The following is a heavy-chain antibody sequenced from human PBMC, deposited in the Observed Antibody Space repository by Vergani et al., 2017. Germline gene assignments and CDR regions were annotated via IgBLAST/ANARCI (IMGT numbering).Heavy chain of an antibody. CDR3: ARDMEQWELLVDY. CDR1: GGSFSGYY. Sequence: QVQLQQWGAGLLKPSETLSLTCAVYGGSFSGYYWSWIRQPPGKGLEWVAVISYDGSNKYYADSVKGRFTISRDNSKNTLYLQMNSLRAEDTAVYYCARDMEQWELLVDYWGQGTLVTVSS. V-gene: IGHV3-30*16. J-gene: IGHJ4*02. CDR2: ISYDGSNK. D-gene: IGHD1-26*01.